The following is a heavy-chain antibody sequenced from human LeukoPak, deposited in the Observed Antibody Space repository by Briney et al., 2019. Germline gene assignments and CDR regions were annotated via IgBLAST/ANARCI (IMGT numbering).Heavy chain of an antibody. CDR1: GFTYSSYG. CDR3: AKDASDSSGWYYFDY. CDR2: ISYDGSHK. J-gene: IGHJ4*02. V-gene: IGHV3-30*18. Sequence: GRSLRLSWAASGFTYSSYGMHWVRQAPGKGLEWVAVISYDGSHKYYADSVKGRLIISRDNSKNTLYLQMNSLRAEDTAVYYCAKDASDSSGWYYFDYWGQGTLVTVSS. D-gene: IGHD6-19*01.